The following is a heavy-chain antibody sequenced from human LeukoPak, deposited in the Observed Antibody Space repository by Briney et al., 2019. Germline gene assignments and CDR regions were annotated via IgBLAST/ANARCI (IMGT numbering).Heavy chain of an antibody. D-gene: IGHD1-26*01. Sequence: GGSLRLSCAASGFTVSSNFMSWVRQAPGKWLEWVSIIYSDSTTYYADSVKGRFTISRDNSKNTLFLQMNSLRAEDTAVYYCARDRGSYGEGFFDHWGQGTLVTVSS. CDR2: IYSDSTT. CDR1: GFTVSSNF. CDR3: ARDRGSYGEGFFDH. J-gene: IGHJ4*02. V-gene: IGHV3-53*01.